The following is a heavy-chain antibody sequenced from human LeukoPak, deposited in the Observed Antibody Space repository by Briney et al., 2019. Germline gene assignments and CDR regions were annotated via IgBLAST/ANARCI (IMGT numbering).Heavy chain of an antibody. Sequence: GGSLRLSCAASGFTFSSNYMSWVRQAPGKGLEWVANVNRDGSETYYLDSVKGRFTISKDNAKNSLYLQMNSLRAEDTALYHCARNNGMDVWGQGTTVIASS. V-gene: IGHV3-7*03. CDR3: ARNNGMDV. CDR1: GFTFSSNY. CDR2: VNRDGSET. J-gene: IGHJ6*02.